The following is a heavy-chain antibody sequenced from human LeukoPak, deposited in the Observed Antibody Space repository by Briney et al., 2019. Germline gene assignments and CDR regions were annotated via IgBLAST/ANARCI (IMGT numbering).Heavy chain of an antibody. J-gene: IGHJ4*02. V-gene: IGHV4-59*08. Sequence: SETLSLTCTVSGGSISSYYWSWIRRPPGKGLEWIGYVYYSGSTNYNPSLKSRVTISVDTSKNHFSLKLSSVTAADTAVYSCARSIIGTRSKFDYWGQGTLVTVSS. D-gene: IGHD1/OR15-1a*01. CDR2: VYYSGST. CDR3: ARSIIGTRSKFDY. CDR1: GGSISSYY.